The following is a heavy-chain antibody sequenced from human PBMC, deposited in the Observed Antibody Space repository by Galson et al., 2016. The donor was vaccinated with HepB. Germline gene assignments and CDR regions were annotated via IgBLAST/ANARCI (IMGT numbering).Heavy chain of an antibody. J-gene: IGHJ5*02. D-gene: IGHD6-13*01. CDR2: ISGDTTTT. Sequence: SLRLSCAASGLTFSNCAMTWVRQAPGKGLEWVSSISGDTTTTYYADSVKGRFTISRDNSKNTFYLQMNSLRAEDTASYYCAKGGGSTWYISPHFVDPWGQGTLVTGSS. CDR3: AKGGGSTWYISPHFVDP. V-gene: IGHV3-23*01. CDR1: GLTFSNCA.